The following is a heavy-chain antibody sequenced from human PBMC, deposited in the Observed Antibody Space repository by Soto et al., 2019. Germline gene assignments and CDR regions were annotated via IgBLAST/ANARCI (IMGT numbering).Heavy chain of an antibody. J-gene: IGHJ3*02. D-gene: IGHD3-22*01. Sequence: QVQLVQSGAEVKKPGSSVKVSCKASGGTFSSYAISWVRQAPGQGLEWMGGLIPIFGTANYAQKFQGRVTITADASTSTAYMELSSLRSEDTAVYYCARASDYYDSSGYHDDAFDIWGQGTMVTVSS. CDR1: GGTFSSYA. V-gene: IGHV1-69*01. CDR2: LIPIFGTA. CDR3: ARASDYYDSSGYHDDAFDI.